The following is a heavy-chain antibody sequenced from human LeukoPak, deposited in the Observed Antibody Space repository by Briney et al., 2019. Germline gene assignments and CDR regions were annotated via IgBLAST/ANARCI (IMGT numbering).Heavy chain of an antibody. CDR1: GFTFSSYE. CDR2: ISSSSSTI. V-gene: IGHV3-48*01. J-gene: IGHJ6*03. D-gene: IGHD6-13*01. Sequence: PGGSLRLSCAASGFTFSSYEMNWVRQAPGKGLEWVSYISSSSSTIYYADSVKGRFTISRDNAKNSLYLQMNSLRAEDTAVYYCARDTAYSSSWYVHYYYYMDVWGKGTTVTVSS. CDR3: ARDTAYSSSWYVHYYYYMDV.